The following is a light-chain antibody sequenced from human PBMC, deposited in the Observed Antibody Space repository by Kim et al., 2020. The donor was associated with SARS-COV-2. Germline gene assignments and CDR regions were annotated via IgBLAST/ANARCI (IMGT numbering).Light chain of an antibody. CDR2: EAF. J-gene: IGKJ2*03. CDR1: QSVGSSL. CDR3: QQYGSSPYS. Sequence: EIVLTQSPGTLSLSPGERAILSCRASQSVGSSLLAWYQQKPGQAPRLLIYEAFKRVAGIPDRFSGSGSGTDFTLTISRPEPEDFAMYYCQQYGSSPYSFGQGTKLEI. V-gene: IGKV3-20*01.